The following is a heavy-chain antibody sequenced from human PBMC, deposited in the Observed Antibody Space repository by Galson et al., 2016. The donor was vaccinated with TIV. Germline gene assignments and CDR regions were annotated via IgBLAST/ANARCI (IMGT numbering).Heavy chain of an antibody. CDR2: ISGSGIST. V-gene: IGHV3-23*01. Sequence: SLRLSCAASGFTFSSYVMTWVRQAPGKGLEWVSSISGSGISTYYAESVKGRFTISRDNSKNTLFLQMNSLGVEDTAVYYCAKDYFRVIPGTGTFDICGQGIMVTVSS. D-gene: IGHD2/OR15-2a*01. CDR1: GFTFSSYV. CDR3: AKDYFRVIPGTGTFDI. J-gene: IGHJ3*02.